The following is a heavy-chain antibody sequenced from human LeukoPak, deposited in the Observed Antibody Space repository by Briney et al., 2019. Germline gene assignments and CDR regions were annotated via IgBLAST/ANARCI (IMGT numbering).Heavy chain of an antibody. V-gene: IGHV3-48*04. CDR3: ARDEGSSWKNWFDP. D-gene: IGHD6-13*01. CDR1: GFTFSSYS. CDR2: ISSSGSTT. Sequence: GGSLRLSCAASGFTFSSYSMNWVRQAPGKGLEWVSYISSSGSTTYYADSVKGRFTISRDNAKNSLYLQMNSLRAEDTAVYYCARDEGSSWKNWFDPWGQGTLVTVSS. J-gene: IGHJ5*02.